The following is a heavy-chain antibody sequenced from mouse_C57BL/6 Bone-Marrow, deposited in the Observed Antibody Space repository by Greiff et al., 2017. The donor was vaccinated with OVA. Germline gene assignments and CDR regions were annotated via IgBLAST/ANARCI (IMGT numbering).Heavy chain of an antibody. CDR3: ARGLRGPSGY. J-gene: IGHJ2*01. D-gene: IGHD3-1*01. V-gene: IGHV1-69*01. CDR1: GYTFTSYW. CDR2: IDPSDSYT. Sequence: VQLQQPGAELVMPGASVKLSCKASGYTFTSYWMHWVKQRPGQGLEWIGEIDPSDSYTNYNQKFKGKSTLTVDKSSSTDYMQLSSLTSEDSAVYYCARGLRGPSGYWGQGTTLTVSS.